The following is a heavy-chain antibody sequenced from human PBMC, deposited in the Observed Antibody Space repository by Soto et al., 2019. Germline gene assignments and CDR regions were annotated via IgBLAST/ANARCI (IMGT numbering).Heavy chain of an antibody. CDR1: GFTFSNYA. CDR2: ISGNSGFT. CDR3: AKVWRFYVPRIPFDS. V-gene: IGHV3-23*01. Sequence: EVQVLESGGGLVQPGGSLRLSCAASGFTFSNYAMNWVRQAPGKGLEWVSGISGNSGFTYYTDSVKGRFTISRDNSENTLFLQMTAQRDEDTVIYYCAKVWRFYVPRIPFDSWGRGIGVTVSA. J-gene: IGHJ4*02. D-gene: IGHD3-3*01.